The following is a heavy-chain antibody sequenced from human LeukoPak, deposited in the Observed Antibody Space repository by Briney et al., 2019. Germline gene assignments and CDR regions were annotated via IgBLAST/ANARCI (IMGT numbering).Heavy chain of an antibody. V-gene: IGHV3-48*03. D-gene: IGHD3-9*01. J-gene: IGHJ4*02. CDR1: GFTYNSCE. CDR2: IRSSGSII. CDR3: ARGLSLE. Sequence: PGGSLSLSCAASGFTYNSCEMHWVRQAPGKGLEWVSYIRSSGSIIGYADSVKGRFTISRDNAKNSVYLQMNSLRAEDTAVYYCARGLSLEWGRRTLVTVSS.